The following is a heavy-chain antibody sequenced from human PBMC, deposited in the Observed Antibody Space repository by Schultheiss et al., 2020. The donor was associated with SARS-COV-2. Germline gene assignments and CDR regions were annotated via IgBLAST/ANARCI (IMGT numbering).Heavy chain of an antibody. Sequence: GGSLRLSCAASGLNVSSHYMGWVRQAPGKGLEWVSFIHSGGSTSYADSVKGRFTISRDNSRNTVSLQMNSLRAEDTAVYYCTNSHYDSNGYYYYWGQGTLVTVSS. D-gene: IGHD3-22*01. CDR1: GLNVSSHY. J-gene: IGHJ4*02. CDR3: TNSHYDSNGYYYY. V-gene: IGHV3-66*01. CDR2: IHSGGST.